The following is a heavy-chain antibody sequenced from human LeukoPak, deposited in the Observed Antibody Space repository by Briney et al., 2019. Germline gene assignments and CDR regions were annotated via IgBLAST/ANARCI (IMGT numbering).Heavy chain of an antibody. Sequence: GGSLRLSCAASGFTFSSYAMSWVRQAPGKGLEWVSAITGSSGSTYYADSVKGRFTISRDKSKNTLYLQMSSLRAEDTAVYYCMQSGVGVFYWGQGTLVTVSS. CDR1: GFTFSSYA. CDR3: MQSGVGVFY. D-gene: IGHD3-10*01. CDR2: ITGSSGST. V-gene: IGHV3-23*01. J-gene: IGHJ4*02.